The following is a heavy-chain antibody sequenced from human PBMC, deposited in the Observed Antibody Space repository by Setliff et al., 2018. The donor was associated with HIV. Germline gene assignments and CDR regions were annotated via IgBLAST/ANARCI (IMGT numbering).Heavy chain of an antibody. CDR2: ISYDGTNK. J-gene: IGHJ4*02. CDR1: EFTFSSYA. CDR3: AKGDSFVFSYVYPDY. Sequence: GGSLRLSCAASEFTFSSYAMHWVRQAPGKGLEWVAVISYDGTNKYYGDSVKGRFTISRDNSKNTLYLQMSSLRAEDTAIYYCAKGDSFVFSYVYPDYWGPGTLVTVSS. D-gene: IGHD3-22*01. V-gene: IGHV3-30*04.